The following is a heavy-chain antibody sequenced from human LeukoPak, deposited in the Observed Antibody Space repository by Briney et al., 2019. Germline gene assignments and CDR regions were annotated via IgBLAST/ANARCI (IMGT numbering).Heavy chain of an antibody. Sequence: GGSLRLSCAASGFTFSSYSMNWVRQAPGKGLEWVSGISWNSGSIGYADSVKGRFTISRDNAKNSLYLQMNSLRAEDMALYYCAKDAAPWGGSSGYYYEHWGQGTLVTVSS. CDR2: ISWNSGSI. D-gene: IGHD3-22*01. CDR3: AKDAAPWGGSSGYYYEH. V-gene: IGHV3-9*03. CDR1: GFTFSSYS. J-gene: IGHJ4*02.